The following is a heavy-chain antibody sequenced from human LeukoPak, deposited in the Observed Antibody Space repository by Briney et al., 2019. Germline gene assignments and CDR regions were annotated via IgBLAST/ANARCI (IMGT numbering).Heavy chain of an antibody. J-gene: IGHJ4*02. CDR2: VHHSGKT. CDR3: ARCLGHGWFDY. CDR1: GGSFTADY. D-gene: IGHD6-19*01. V-gene: IGHV4-34*01. Sequence: SETLSLTCAVYGGSFTADYWTWLRQPPGKGLEWIGEVHHSGKTNYKPSLRSRVTISLDTSNNQFSLNLASVTAADTAVYYFARCLGHGWFDYWGQGTLVTVSP.